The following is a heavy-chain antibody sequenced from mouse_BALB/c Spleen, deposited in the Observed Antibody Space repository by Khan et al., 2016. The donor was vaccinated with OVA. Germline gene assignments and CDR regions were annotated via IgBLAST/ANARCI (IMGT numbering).Heavy chain of an antibody. CDR3: TRDGNYAHWYFDV. V-gene: IGHV5-6-4*01. CDR1: GFPFSTYT. CDR2: ISRGSTYT. Sequence: EVELVEAGGGLVKPGGSLKLSCAASGFPFSTYTMSWVRQTPEKRLEWVATISRGSTYTYYPDSVKGRFTISTDNAKNTLYLQMSSLKSEDTALYYCTRDGNYAHWYFDVWGAGTTVTVSS. D-gene: IGHD2-1*01. J-gene: IGHJ1*01.